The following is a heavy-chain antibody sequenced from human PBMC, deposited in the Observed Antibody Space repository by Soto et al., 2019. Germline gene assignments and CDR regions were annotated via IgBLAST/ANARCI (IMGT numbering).Heavy chain of an antibody. V-gene: IGHV1-3*01. Sequence: QVQLVQSGAEVKKPGASVKVSCKASGYTFTSYAMHWVRQAPGQRLEWMGWINAGNGNTKYSQKFQDRVTITRDTSASTAYMELSSLRSEDTAVYYCARGGEWLLRFDYWGQRTLVTVSS. D-gene: IGHD3-3*01. CDR3: ARGGEWLLRFDY. CDR1: GYTFTSYA. J-gene: IGHJ4*02. CDR2: INAGNGNT.